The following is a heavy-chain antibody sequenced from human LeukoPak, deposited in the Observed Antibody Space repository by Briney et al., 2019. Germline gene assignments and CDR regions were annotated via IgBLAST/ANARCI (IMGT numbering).Heavy chain of an antibody. Sequence: GGSPRLSCAGSGFTFSSYEMNWVRQAPGKGLEWVSYISSSGSTIYYADSVKGRFTISRDNAKNSLYLQMNSLRAEDTAVYYCAELGITMIGGVWGKGTTVTISS. CDR1: GFTFSSYE. CDR3: AELGITMIGGV. J-gene: IGHJ6*04. CDR2: ISSSGSTI. V-gene: IGHV3-48*03. D-gene: IGHD3-10*02.